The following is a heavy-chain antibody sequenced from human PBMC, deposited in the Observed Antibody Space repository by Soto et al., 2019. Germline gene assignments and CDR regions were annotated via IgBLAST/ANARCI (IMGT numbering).Heavy chain of an antibody. CDR3: ARINYDFWSGYYTYYYYGMDV. CDR1: GYSFTSYW. J-gene: IGHJ6*02. CDR2: IDPSDSYT. Sequence: PGESLKISCKGSGYSFTSYWISWVRQMPGKGQERMGRIDPSDSYTNYSPSFQGHVTISADKSISTAYLQWSSLKASDTAMYYCARINYDFWSGYYTYYYYGMDVWGQGTTVTVSS. V-gene: IGHV5-10-1*01. D-gene: IGHD3-3*01.